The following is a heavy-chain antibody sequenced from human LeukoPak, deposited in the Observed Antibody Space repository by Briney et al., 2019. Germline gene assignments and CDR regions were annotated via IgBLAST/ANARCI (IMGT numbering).Heavy chain of an antibody. CDR1: GFTFSDYY. J-gene: IGHJ3*02. CDR2: ISSSGSTI. Sequence: GGSLRLSCAASGFTFSDYYMSWIRQAPGKGLEWVSYISSSGSTIYYADSVKGRFTISRDNAKNSLYLQLNSLRPEDTAVYYCARDPDSSGYGAFDIWGQGTMVTVSS. V-gene: IGHV3-11*04. CDR3: ARDPDSSGYGAFDI. D-gene: IGHD3-22*01.